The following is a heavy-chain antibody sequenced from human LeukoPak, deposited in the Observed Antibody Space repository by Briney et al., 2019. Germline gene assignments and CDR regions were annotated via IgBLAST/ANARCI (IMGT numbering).Heavy chain of an antibody. CDR2: IYSGGST. V-gene: IGHV3-53*01. Sequence: GGSLRLSCAASGFTVSSNYMSWVRQAPGKGLEWVSVIYSGGSTYYADSVKGRFTVSRDNSKSTLYLQMDSLRAEDTAVYYCARERSSKYYYYMDVWGKGTTVTISS. CDR1: GFTVSSNY. J-gene: IGHJ6*03. CDR3: ARERSSKYYYYMDV. D-gene: IGHD2-2*01.